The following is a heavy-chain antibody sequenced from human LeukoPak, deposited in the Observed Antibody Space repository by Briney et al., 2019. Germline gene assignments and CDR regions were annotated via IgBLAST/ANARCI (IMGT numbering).Heavy chain of an antibody. V-gene: IGHV4-59*01. D-gene: IGHD3-22*01. J-gene: IGHJ3*02. CDR1: GGSISSYH. Sequence: PSETLSLTCTVSGGSISSYHWSWIRQPPGKGLECIGYIYYSGSTHYNPSLKSRVTISVDTSKNQFSLELSSVTAADTAVYFCARARNYYDSSGYYYEGDAFDIWGQGTMVTVSS. CDR2: IYYSGST. CDR3: ARARNYYDSSGYYYEGDAFDI.